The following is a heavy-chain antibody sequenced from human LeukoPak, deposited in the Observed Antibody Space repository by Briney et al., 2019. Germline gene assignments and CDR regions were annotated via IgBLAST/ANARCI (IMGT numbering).Heavy chain of an antibody. Sequence: GGSLRLSCAASGFTFGSYGMHWVRQAPGKGLEWGSFIRYDGSNKYYADSVKGRFTISRDNSKNTLYLQMNSLRAEDTAVYYCARGGYYNILTGFRGRILGFDYWGQGTLVTVSS. CDR1: GFTFGSYG. CDR2: IRYDGSNK. J-gene: IGHJ4*02. D-gene: IGHD3-9*01. CDR3: ARGGYYNILTGFRGRILGFDY. V-gene: IGHV3-30*02.